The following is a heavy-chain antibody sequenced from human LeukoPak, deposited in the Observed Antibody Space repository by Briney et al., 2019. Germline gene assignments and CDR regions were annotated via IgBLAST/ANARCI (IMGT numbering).Heavy chain of an antibody. CDR2: LYHPDST. D-gene: IGHD2-2*01. J-gene: IGHJ6*03. V-gene: IGHV4-38-2*01. CDR3: ARQYDSYFYYYLDL. Sequence: PSETLSLTCGVSGYPINNAYYWVWIRPPPGKGLEWIGSLYHPDSTYYNPSLKSRVTMSVDTSRNQFSLRLSFVTAADTAVYYCARQYDSYFYYYLDLWGTGTTATVSS. CDR1: GYPINNAYY.